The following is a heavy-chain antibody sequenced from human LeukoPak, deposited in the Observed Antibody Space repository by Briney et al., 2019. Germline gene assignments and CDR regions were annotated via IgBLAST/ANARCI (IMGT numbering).Heavy chain of an antibody. Sequence: ASVKVSCKASGGTFSSYAISWVRQAPGQGLEWMGRTIPILGIANYAQKFQGRVTITADKSTSTAYMELSSLRSEDTAVYYCARERGELPALFDYWGQGTLVTVSS. CDR2: TIPILGIA. CDR1: GGTFSSYA. V-gene: IGHV1-69*04. D-gene: IGHD4-23*01. J-gene: IGHJ4*02. CDR3: ARERGELPALFDY.